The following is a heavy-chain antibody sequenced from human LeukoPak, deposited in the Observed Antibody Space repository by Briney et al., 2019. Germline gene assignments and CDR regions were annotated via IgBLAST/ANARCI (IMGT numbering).Heavy chain of an antibody. Sequence: GGSLRLACEASGFTFSSYAMSWVRQAPGKGLEWVSAISGSGGSTYYADSVKGRFTISRDNSKNTLYLQMNSLRAEDTAVYYCAKVGGFGELLYTYFDYWGQGTLVTVSS. V-gene: IGHV3-23*01. CDR1: GFTFSSYA. D-gene: IGHD3-10*01. CDR3: AKVGGFGELLYTYFDY. J-gene: IGHJ4*02. CDR2: ISGSGGST.